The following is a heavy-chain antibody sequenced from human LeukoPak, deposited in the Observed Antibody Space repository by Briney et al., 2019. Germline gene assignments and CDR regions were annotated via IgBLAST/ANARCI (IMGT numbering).Heavy chain of an antibody. Sequence: GGSLRLSCAASGFIFNNYGLIWVRQAPGKGLEWVSAISNDGGGTMYADFVKGWFTISRDNSKNTLFLQMNSLRAEDTALYYCAKGSSGYFVDLWGQGTLVTVSS. CDR3: AKGSSGYFVDL. J-gene: IGHJ5*02. V-gene: IGHV3-23*01. CDR2: ISNDGGGT. CDR1: GFIFNNYG. D-gene: IGHD3-22*01.